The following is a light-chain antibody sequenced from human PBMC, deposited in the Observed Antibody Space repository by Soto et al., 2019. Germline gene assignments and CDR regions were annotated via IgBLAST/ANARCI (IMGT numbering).Light chain of an antibody. J-gene: IGLJ3*02. CDR2: GNS. V-gene: IGLV1-40*01. Sequence: QSVLTQPPSVSGAPGQRVTISCTGSSSNIGAGYDVHWYQQLPGTAPKLLIYGNSNRPSGVPDRFSGSKSGTSASLAITGLQAEDDADYYCQSYDSSLSVSWVFGGGTKLTVL. CDR1: SSNIGAGYD. CDR3: QSYDSSLSVSWV.